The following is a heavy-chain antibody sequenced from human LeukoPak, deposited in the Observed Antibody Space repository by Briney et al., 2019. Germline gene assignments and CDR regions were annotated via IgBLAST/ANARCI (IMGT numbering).Heavy chain of an antibody. D-gene: IGHD4-17*01. V-gene: IGHV3-48*03. CDR3: AKDLDDGDYLYYFDY. J-gene: IGHJ4*02. Sequence: GGSLRLSCAASGFTFSSYEMHWVRQAPGKGLEWVSCITSSGSTIYYADSVKGRFTISRDNSKNTLYLQMNSLRAEDTAVYYCAKDLDDGDYLYYFDYWGQGTLVTVSS. CDR2: ITSSGSTI. CDR1: GFTFSSYE.